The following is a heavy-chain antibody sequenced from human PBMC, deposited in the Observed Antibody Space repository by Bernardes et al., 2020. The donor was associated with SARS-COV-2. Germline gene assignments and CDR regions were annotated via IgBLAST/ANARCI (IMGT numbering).Heavy chain of an antibody. Sequence: SETLSLTCTVSGGSISSSSYYWGWIRQPPGKGLEWIGSIYYSGSTYYNPSLKSRVTISVDTSKNQFSLKLSSVTAADTAVYYCARGFAYYDFWSGYYYFDYWGQGTLVTVSS. CDR3: ARGFAYYDFWSGYYYFDY. J-gene: IGHJ4*02. CDR2: IYYSGST. D-gene: IGHD3-3*01. CDR1: GGSISSSSYY. V-gene: IGHV4-39*07.